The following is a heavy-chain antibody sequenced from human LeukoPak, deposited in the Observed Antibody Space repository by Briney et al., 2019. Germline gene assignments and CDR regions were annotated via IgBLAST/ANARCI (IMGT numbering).Heavy chain of an antibody. J-gene: IGHJ4*02. CDR2: RYQSGST. V-gene: IGHV4-59*08. CDR3: ARGFTLLDY. D-gene: IGHD1-26*01. Sequence: SETLSLTCTVSGASISPYYWSWIRQPPGKGLEWIGCRYQSGSTSYNPSLRSRVTISLDTSKNQFSLNLTSVTAADTAVYYCARGFTLLDYWGQGTLVIVSS. CDR1: GASISPYY.